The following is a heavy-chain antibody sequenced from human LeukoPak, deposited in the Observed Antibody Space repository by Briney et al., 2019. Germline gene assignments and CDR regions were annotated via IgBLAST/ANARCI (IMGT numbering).Heavy chain of an antibody. J-gene: IGHJ4*02. CDR2: IYYSGST. CDR3: ARGVLLWFGDPEVYFDY. V-gene: IGHV4-39*07. CDR1: GGSISSSSYY. Sequence: PSETLSLTCTVSGGSISSSSYYWGWIRQPPGKGLEWIGSIYYSGSTYYNPSLKSRVTISVDTSKNQFSLKLSSVTAADTAVYYCARGVLLWFGDPEVYFDYWGQGTLVTVSS. D-gene: IGHD3-10*01.